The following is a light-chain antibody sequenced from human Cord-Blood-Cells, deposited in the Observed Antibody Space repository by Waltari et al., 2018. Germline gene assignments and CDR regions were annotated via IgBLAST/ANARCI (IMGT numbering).Light chain of an antibody. Sequence: QSALTKPASVYGSPGQSITIPCTGTRSDVGGYTYVAWYQQHPGKAPKLMIYDVSNRPSGVSNRFSGSKSGNTASLTISGLQAEDEADYYCSSYTSSSTVFGGGTKLTVL. CDR3: SSYTSSSTV. CDR2: DVS. CDR1: RSDVGGYTY. J-gene: IGLJ3*02. V-gene: IGLV2-14*03.